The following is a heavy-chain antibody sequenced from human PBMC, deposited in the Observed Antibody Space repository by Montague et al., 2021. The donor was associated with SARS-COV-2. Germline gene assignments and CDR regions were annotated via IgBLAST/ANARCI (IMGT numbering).Heavy chain of an antibody. D-gene: IGHD2-15*01. CDR2: ISPHTAKT. Sequence: SVKVSCKASGYTFTYYGISWVRQAPVQGLEWVGWISPHTAKTNFAQQFQDRVNMTTDTSTSAAYMELRSLRSDDTAVYYCARECGGGSCYYLNWGQGTLVTVSS. J-gene: IGHJ4*02. V-gene: IGHV1-18*01. CDR3: ARECGGGSCYYLN. CDR1: GYTFTYYG.